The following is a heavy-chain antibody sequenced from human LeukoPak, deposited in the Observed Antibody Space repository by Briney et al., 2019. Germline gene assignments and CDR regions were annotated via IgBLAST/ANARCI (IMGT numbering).Heavy chain of an antibody. CDR2: ISAYNGNT. CDR1: GYTFTSYG. V-gene: IGHV1-18*01. D-gene: IGHD3-9*01. CDR3: ARDQTYYDILIGYFSPGYFDY. J-gene: IGHJ4*02. Sequence: ASVKVSCKASGYTFTSYGISWVRQAPGQGLEWMGWISAYNGNTNYAQKLQGRVTMTTDTSTSTPYMELRSLRSDDTAVYYCARDQTYYDILIGYFSPGYFDYWGQGTLVTVSS.